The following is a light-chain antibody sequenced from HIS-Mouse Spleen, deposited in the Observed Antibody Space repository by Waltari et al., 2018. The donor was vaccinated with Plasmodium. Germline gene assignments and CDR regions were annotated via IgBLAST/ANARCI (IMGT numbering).Light chain of an antibody. CDR2: EDS. V-gene: IGLV3-10*01. J-gene: IGLJ3*02. CDR1: ALPKKY. CDR3: YSTDSSGNHRV. Sequence: SYELTQPPSVSVSPGQTARIACSGDALPKKYAYWYQQKSGQAPVRVIYEDSKRPSGIPGRFSGSSSGTMATFTISGAQVEDEADYYCYSTDSSGNHRVFGGGTKLTVL.